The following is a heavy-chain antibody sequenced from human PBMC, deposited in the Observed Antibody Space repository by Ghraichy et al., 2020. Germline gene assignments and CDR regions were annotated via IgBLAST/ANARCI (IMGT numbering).Heavy chain of an antibody. D-gene: IGHD6-19*01. J-gene: IGHJ4*02. CDR3: ARAGPESSGLGFDFSY. Sequence: ASVKVSCKASGYTFTSYDINWVRQATGQGLEWMGWMNPNSGNTGYAQKFQGRVTMTRNTSISTAYMELSSLRSEDTAVYYCARAGPESSGLGFDFSYWGQGTLVTVSS. V-gene: IGHV1-8*01. CDR1: GYTFTSYD. CDR2: MNPNSGNT.